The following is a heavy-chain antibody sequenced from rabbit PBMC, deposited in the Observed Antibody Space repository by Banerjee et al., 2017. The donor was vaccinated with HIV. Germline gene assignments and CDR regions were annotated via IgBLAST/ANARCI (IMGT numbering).Heavy chain of an antibody. D-gene: IGHD1-1*01. V-gene: IGHV1S7*01. Sequence: QLKETGGGLVQPGGSLTLSCKASGFDFSSYYMSWVRQAPGKGLEWIGIIYGGSGSTDYASWVNGRFTISSDNAQNTVDLQMNSLTAADTATYFCARGADNNWYIPYFKLWGPGTLVTVS. CDR1: GFDFSSYY. CDR2: IYGGSGST. CDR3: ARGADNNWYIPYFKL. J-gene: IGHJ4*01.